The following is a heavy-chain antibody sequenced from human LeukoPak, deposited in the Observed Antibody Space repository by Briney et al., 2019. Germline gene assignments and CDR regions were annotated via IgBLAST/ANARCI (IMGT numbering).Heavy chain of an antibody. Sequence: ASVKVSCKASGYTFTSYYMHWVRQAPGQGLEWMGIINPSGGSTSYAQKFQGRVTMTRDTSTSTVYMELSSLRSEDTAAYYCARDGRGGYDSNTNDYWGQGTLVAVSS. CDR3: ARDGRGGYDSNTNDY. CDR2: INPSGGST. D-gene: IGHD5-12*01. J-gene: IGHJ4*02. CDR1: GYTFTSYY. V-gene: IGHV1-46*01.